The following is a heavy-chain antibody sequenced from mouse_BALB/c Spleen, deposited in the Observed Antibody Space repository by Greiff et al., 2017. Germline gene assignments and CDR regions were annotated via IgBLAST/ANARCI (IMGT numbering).Heavy chain of an antibody. CDR2: ILPGSGST. CDR3: ASGYYYGSVAMDY. J-gene: IGHJ4*01. Sequence: VQLQQSGAELMKPGASVKISCKATGYTFSSYWIEWVKQRPGHGLEWIGEILPGSGSTNYNEKFKGKATFTADTSSNTAYMQLSSLTSEDSADYYCASGYYYGSVAMDYWGQGTSVTVSA. CDR1: GYTFSSYW. V-gene: IGHV1-9*01. D-gene: IGHD1-1*01.